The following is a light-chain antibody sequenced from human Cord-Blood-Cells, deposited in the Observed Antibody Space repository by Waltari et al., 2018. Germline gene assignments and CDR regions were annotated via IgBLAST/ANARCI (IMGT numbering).Light chain of an antibody. J-gene: IGKJ5*01. CDR1: QSVSSY. CDR3: QQRSNWPIT. CDR2: DAS. V-gene: IGKV3-11*01. Sequence: LVLTQSPAPLSLSPGERPTLSCRASQSVSSYLAWYQQKPGQAPRLLIYDASNRATGIPARFSGSGSGTDFTLTISSLEPEDFAVYYCQQRSNWPITFGQGTRLEIK.